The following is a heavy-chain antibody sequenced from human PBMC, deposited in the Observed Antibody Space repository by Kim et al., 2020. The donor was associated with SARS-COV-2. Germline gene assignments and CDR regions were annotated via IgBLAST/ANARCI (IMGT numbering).Heavy chain of an antibody. Sequence: GGSLRLSCAASGFTFSSYAMSWVRQAPGKGLEWVSAISGSGGSTYYADSVKGRFTISRDNSKNTLYLQMNSLRAEDTAVYYCAKWGFRRDTDVITMTDWGQGTLVTVSS. V-gene: IGHV3-23*01. CDR3: AKWGFRRDTDVITMTD. CDR1: GFTFSSYA. D-gene: IGHD3-22*01. J-gene: IGHJ4*02. CDR2: ISGSGGST.